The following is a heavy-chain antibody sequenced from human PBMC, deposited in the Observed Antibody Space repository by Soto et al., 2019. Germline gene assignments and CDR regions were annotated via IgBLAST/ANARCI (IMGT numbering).Heavy chain of an antibody. D-gene: IGHD3-10*01. CDR1: GGTFSSYT. Sequence: ASVKVSCKASGGTFSSYTISWVRQAPGQGLEWMGRIIPILGIANYAQKFQGRVTITADKSTSTAYMELSSLRSEDTAVYYCTQGRTMVRGGALGYWGQGTLVTVSS. CDR3: TQGRTMVRGGALGY. CDR2: IIPILGIA. J-gene: IGHJ4*02. V-gene: IGHV1-69*02.